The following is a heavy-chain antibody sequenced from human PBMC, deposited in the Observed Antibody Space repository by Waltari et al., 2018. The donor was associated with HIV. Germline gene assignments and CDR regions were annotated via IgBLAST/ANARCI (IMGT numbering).Heavy chain of an antibody. CDR3: ARDPSGGSYNYYGMDV. CDR1: GYTFTSYG. Sequence: QVQLVQSGAEVKKPGASVKVSCKASGYTFTSYGISWVRQAPGQGLEWMGWISAYNGNTNYAQKLQGRVIMTTDTSTSTAYMELRSLRSDDTAVYYCARDPSGGSYNYYGMDVWGQGTTVTVSS. V-gene: IGHV1-18*01. CDR2: ISAYNGNT. D-gene: IGHD1-26*01. J-gene: IGHJ6*02.